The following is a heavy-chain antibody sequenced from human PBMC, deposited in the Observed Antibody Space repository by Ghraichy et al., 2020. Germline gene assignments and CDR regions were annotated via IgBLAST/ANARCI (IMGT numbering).Heavy chain of an antibody. CDR3: SNYGTGIGAFDV. D-gene: IGHD2-8*02. J-gene: IGHJ3*01. V-gene: IGHV2-5*02. CDR2: IYWDDDE. Sequence: SGPTLVKPTQTLTLTCTFSGFSLSTSGVGVGWIRQPPGKALEWLALIYWDDDERSSPSLNSRLALTKDTSKNQLVLTMTNIDPVDTANYYCSNYGTGIGAFDVWGPGTLVTVSS. CDR1: GFSLSTSGVG.